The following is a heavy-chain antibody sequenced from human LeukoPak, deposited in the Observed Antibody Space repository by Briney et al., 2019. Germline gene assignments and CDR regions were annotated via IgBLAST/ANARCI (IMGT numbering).Heavy chain of an antibody. V-gene: IGHV1-69*05. CDR3: ASSKGITMIVATYYYYMDV. CDR1: AGTFISYA. Sequence: GSSVKVSCKASAGTFISYAISWVRQASGQGLEWMGGIITIFGTANYAQKFQGGVTITTDEATITAYMELSSLRSEDTAVYYCASSKGITMIVATYYYYMDVWGKGTTVTVSS. J-gene: IGHJ6*03. D-gene: IGHD3-22*01. CDR2: IITIFGTA.